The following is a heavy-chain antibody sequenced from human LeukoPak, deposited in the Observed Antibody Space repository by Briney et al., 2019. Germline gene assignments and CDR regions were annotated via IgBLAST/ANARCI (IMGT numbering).Heavy chain of an antibody. V-gene: IGHV5-51*01. CDR1: GYSFTNYW. J-gene: IGHJ3*02. Sequence: GESLQISCQGSGYSFTNYWIGWVRQMPGKGLEWMGIIYPGDSDTRYSPSFQGQVTISADKSISTAYLQWSSLKASDTAMYYCARRYCYSTSCYVLHAFDIWGQGTMVTVSS. CDR2: IYPGDSDT. D-gene: IGHD2-2*01. CDR3: ARRYCYSTSCYVLHAFDI.